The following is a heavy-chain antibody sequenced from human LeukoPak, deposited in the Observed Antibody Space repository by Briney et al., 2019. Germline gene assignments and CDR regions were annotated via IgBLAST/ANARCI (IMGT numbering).Heavy chain of an antibody. Sequence: VASVKVSCKASGHTFTSYGISWVRQAPGQGFEWMGWISAYNGNTNYAQKLQGRVTMTTDTSTSTAYMELRSLRSDDTAVYYCARGGQLERRYETWFDPWGQGTLVPVSS. J-gene: IGHJ5*02. V-gene: IGHV1-18*01. CDR3: ARGGQLERRYETWFDP. CDR1: GHTFTSYG. CDR2: ISAYNGNT. D-gene: IGHD1-1*01.